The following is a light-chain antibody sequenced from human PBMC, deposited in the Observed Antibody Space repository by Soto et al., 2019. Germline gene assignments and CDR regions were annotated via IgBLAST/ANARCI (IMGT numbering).Light chain of an antibody. CDR3: SSYTSSSTDVV. CDR1: SSDVGGYNY. Sequence: QSVLTQPASVSGSPGQSITISCTGTSSDVGGYNYVSWYQQHPGKAPKLMIYDVSNRPSGVSNRLSGSKSGNTASLTISGLQAEDEADYYCSSYTSSSTDVVFGGGTQLTVL. CDR2: DVS. V-gene: IGLV2-14*01. J-gene: IGLJ2*01.